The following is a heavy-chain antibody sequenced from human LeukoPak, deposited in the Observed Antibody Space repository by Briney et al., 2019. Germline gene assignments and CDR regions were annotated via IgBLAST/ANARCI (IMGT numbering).Heavy chain of an antibody. CDR2: ISNNGGYT. D-gene: IGHD2-15*01. CDR1: GFTFSSSA. CDR3: ASGEVGVVYRAGGRYYYYYHAMDV. J-gene: IGHJ6*02. V-gene: IGHV3-23*01. Sequence: PGGSLRLSCAASGFTFSSSAMSWVRQAPGKGLEWVSAISNNGGYTYYADSVQGRFTISRDNSKSTLCLQMNSLRSDDTAVYYCASGEVGVVYRAGGRYYYYYHAMDVWGQGTTVTVSS.